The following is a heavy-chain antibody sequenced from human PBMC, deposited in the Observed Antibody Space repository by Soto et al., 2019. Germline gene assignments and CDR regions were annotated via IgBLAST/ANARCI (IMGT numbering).Heavy chain of an antibody. CDR3: ASGASSNWPDF. CDR2: INANSGGT. D-gene: IGHD6-19*01. J-gene: IGHJ4*02. Sequence: QVQLVQSGAEVKKPGASVKVSCKASGYTFTDYYMHWVRQAPGQGLEWMGWINANSGGTNYPQKFQGRVTSTRDTSISTVYMELSSLRSDDTAVYYCASGASSNWPDFWGRGTLVTVSS. CDR1: GYTFTDYY. V-gene: IGHV1-2*02.